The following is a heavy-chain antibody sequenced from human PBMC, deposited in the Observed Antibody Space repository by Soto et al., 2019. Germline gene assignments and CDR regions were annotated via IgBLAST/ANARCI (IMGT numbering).Heavy chain of an antibody. D-gene: IGHD3-22*01. J-gene: IGHJ3*02. Sequence: SVKVSCKASGGTFSSYAISWVRQAPGQGLEWMGGIIPIFGTANYAQKFQGRVTITADESTSTAYMELGSLRSEDTAVYYCARVSSNVVITTTNATDICGQATILTLSS. CDR2: IIPIFGTA. CDR1: GGTFSSYA. CDR3: ARVSSNVVITTTNATDI. V-gene: IGHV1-69*13.